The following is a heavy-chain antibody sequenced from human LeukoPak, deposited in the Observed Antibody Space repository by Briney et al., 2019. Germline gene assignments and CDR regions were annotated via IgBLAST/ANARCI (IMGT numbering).Heavy chain of an antibody. J-gene: IGHJ4*02. Sequence: GGSLRLSCAASGFTFSGYCMSWIRQAPGKGLEWVSYISSSGGTIYYADSVKGRFTISRDNARNSLYLQMNSLRAEDTAVYYCARAGGRVGATSDYWGQGTLVTVSS. CDR2: ISSSGGTI. V-gene: IGHV3-11*01. CDR3: ARAGGRVGATSDY. CDR1: GFTFSGYC. D-gene: IGHD1-26*01.